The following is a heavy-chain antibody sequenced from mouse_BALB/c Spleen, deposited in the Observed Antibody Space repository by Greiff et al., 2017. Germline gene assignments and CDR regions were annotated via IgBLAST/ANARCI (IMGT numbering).Heavy chain of an antibody. J-gene: IGHJ4*01. CDR3: ARNRGGSYAMDY. V-gene: IGHV2-2*02. CDR2: IWSGGST. Sequence: VKLVESGPGLVQPSQSLSITCTVSGFSLTSYGVHWVRQSPGKGLEWLGVIWSGGSTDYNAAFISRLSISKDNSKSQVFFKMNSLQANDTAIYYCARNRGGSYAMDYWGQGTSVTVSS. CDR1: GFSLTSYG. D-gene: IGHD1-1*02.